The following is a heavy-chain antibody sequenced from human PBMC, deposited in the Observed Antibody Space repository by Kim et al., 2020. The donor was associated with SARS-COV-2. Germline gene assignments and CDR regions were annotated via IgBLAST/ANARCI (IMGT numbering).Heavy chain of an antibody. CDR2: IKQDGSEK. V-gene: IGHV3-7*01. CDR3: ARGRVGCAY. CDR1: GLTFDSHW. Sequence: GGSLRLSCTASGLTFDSHWMSWVRQAPGKGLEWVASIKQDGSEKQHVDSVKGRFTIFRDNAKKSLFMEMNSLRVEDTAMYYCARGRVGCAYWGQGTLVT. J-gene: IGHJ4*02. D-gene: IGHD2-15*01.